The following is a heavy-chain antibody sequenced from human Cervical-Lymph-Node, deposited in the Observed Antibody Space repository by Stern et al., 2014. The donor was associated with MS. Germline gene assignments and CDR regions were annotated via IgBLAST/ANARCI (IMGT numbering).Heavy chain of an antibody. V-gene: IGHV4-59*01. D-gene: IGHD2-15*01. Sequence: QLQLQESGPGLVKPSETLSLTCTVSGGSLRSYYWNWIRQAPGKGLEWLGFLSHTWSVNYNPSLSSRVAMSVDTSKNQFSLTVSSVTAADTAVYYCAREGEYCSGSRCYPFLDYWGQGTLVTVSS. J-gene: IGHJ4*02. CDR1: GGSLRSYY. CDR2: LSHTWSV. CDR3: AREGEYCSGSRCYPFLDY.